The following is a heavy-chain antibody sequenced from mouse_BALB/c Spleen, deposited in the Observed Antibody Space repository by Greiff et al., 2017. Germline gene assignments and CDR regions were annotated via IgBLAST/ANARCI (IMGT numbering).Heavy chain of an antibody. CDR1: GYTFTSYW. V-gene: IGHV1-87*01. CDR2: IYPGDGDT. D-gene: IGHD2-2*01. Sequence: QVQLQQSGAELARPGASVKLSCKASGYTFTSYWMQWVKQRPGQGLEWIGAIYPGDGDTRYTQKFKGQATLTADKSSSTAYMQLSSLASEDSAVYYCARQLYYGYSWFAYWGQGTLVTVSA. J-gene: IGHJ3*01. CDR3: ARQLYYGYSWFAY.